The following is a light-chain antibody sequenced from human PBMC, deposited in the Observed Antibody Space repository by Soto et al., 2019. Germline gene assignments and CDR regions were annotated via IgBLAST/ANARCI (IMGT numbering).Light chain of an antibody. Sequence: ESGLTQSAATLSLTPEGRATPACRASQSVSSSYLAWYQQKPGQAPRLLIYGASSRATGIPDRFSGSGSGTDFTLTVSRLEPEDFAVYYCQQYYWAPDTFGQGTRLENK. J-gene: IGKJ5*01. CDR3: QQYYWAPDT. V-gene: IGKV3-20*01. CDR1: QSVSSSY. CDR2: GAS.